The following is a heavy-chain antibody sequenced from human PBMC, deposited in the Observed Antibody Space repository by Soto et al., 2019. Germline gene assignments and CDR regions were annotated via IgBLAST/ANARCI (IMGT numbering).Heavy chain of an antibody. V-gene: IGHV5-51*01. CDR3: ARLNRASSGSYPDAFAS. CDR1: GYTFTDYW. J-gene: IGHJ3*02. Sequence: GESLKISCKGSGYTFTDYWIGWVRQLPGKGLEWMGIIYPGDSDTRYSPSFQGQVTISADKSISTAYLQWSSLKASDTAMDYCARLNRASSGSYPDAFASPGQGTIVTVS. CDR2: IYPGDSDT. D-gene: IGHD1-26*01.